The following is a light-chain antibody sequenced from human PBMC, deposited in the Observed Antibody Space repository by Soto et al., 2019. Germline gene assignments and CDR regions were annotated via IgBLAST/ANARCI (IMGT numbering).Light chain of an antibody. CDR3: QQYLNLPLT. Sequence: DIQMTQSPSSLSSSVGDRFTICCQASQDIDMFLNWFQQKPGKAPKLLIYDASNLETGVPSRFSGSGSGTDFTFTISSLQPEDIATYYCQQYLNLPLTFGQGTRLEIK. CDR1: QDIDMF. CDR2: DAS. V-gene: IGKV1-33*01. J-gene: IGKJ5*01.